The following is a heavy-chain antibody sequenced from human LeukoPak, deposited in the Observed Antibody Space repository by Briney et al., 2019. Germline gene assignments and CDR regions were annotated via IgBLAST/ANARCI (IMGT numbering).Heavy chain of an antibody. V-gene: IGHV3-23*01. Sequence: GGSLRLSCAASGFTFSSYAMSWVRQAPGKGLEWVSAISGSGGSTYYADSVKGRFTISRDNSKNTLYLQINSLRAEDTAVYYCAKHGSGRGDYFDYWGQGTLVTVSS. CDR1: GFTFSSYA. CDR2: ISGSGGST. J-gene: IGHJ4*02. D-gene: IGHD3-10*01. CDR3: AKHGSGRGDYFDY.